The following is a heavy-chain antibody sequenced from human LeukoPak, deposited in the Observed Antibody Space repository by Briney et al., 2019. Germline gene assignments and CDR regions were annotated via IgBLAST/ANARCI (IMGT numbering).Heavy chain of an antibody. CDR1: GGSISSSSYY. Sequence: SETLSLTCTVSGGSISSSSYYWGWIRQPPGKGLEWIGSIYYSGSTYYNPSLKSRVTISVDTSKNQFSLKLSSVTAADTAVYYCARDRIYGSGSDHFDYWGQGTLVTVSS. V-gene: IGHV4-39*07. J-gene: IGHJ4*02. CDR2: IYYSGST. CDR3: ARDRIYGSGSDHFDY. D-gene: IGHD3-10*01.